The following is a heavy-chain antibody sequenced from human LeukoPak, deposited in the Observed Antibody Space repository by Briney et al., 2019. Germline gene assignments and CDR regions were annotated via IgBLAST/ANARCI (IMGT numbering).Heavy chain of an antibody. J-gene: IGHJ3*02. CDR1: GGSFSGYY. CDR3: ARESYYDSSGYSHDAFDI. Sequence: SETLSLTCAVYGGSFSGYYWSWIRQPPGKGLEWIGEINHSGSTNYNPSLKSRVTISVDTSKNQFSLKLSSVTAADTAVYYCARESYYDSSGYSHDAFDIWGRGTMVTVSS. V-gene: IGHV4-34*01. D-gene: IGHD3-22*01. CDR2: INHSGST.